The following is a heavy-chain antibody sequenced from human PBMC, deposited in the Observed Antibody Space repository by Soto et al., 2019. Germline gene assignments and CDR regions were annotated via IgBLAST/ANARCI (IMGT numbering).Heavy chain of an antibody. J-gene: IGHJ5*02. CDR3: ARASHIVVVTAITVNWFDP. CDR2: IYYSGST. D-gene: IGHD2-21*02. CDR1: GGSISSGGYY. V-gene: IGHV4-31*03. Sequence: PSDPLSLTCTVSGGSISSGGYYWSWIRQHPGKGLEWIGYIYYSGSTYYNPSLKSRVTISVDTSKNQFSLKLSSVTAADTAVYYCARASHIVVVTAITVNWFDPWGQGTLVTVSS.